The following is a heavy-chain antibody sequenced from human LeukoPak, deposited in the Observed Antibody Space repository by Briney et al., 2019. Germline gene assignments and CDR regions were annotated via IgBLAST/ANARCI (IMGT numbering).Heavy chain of an antibody. CDR3: AREIPIVVVPAAKDPTIWFDP. J-gene: IGHJ5*02. Sequence: PSETLSLTCAVYGGSFSGYYWSWIRQPPGKGLEWIGEINHSGSTNYNPSLKSRVTISVDTSKNQFSLKLSSVTAADTAVYYCAREIPIVVVPAAKDPTIWFDPWGQGTVATVSS. CDR1: GGSFSGYY. V-gene: IGHV4-34*01. D-gene: IGHD2-2*01. CDR2: INHSGST.